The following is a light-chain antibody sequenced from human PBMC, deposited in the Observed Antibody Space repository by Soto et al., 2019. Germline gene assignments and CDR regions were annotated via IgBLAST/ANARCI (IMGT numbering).Light chain of an antibody. V-gene: IGLV2-14*01. Sequence: QSALTQPASVSGSPGQSITISCTGTSRDVDGYNLVSSYQQYPDKAPKLMIFDVNTRPSGVSNRFSGSKSGNTASLTISGLQAEDEADYYCSSYKSSSTLPYVFGTGTKLTVL. CDR3: SSYKSSSTLPYV. CDR1: SRDVDGYNL. J-gene: IGLJ1*01. CDR2: DVN.